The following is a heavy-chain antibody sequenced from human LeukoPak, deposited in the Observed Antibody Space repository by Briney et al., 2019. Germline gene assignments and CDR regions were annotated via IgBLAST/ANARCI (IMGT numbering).Heavy chain of an antibody. Sequence: PGGSLRLSCAASGFTFSSYAMSWVRQAPGKGLEWVSGISGSGGRTYYADSVKGRFTISRDNAKNSLYLQMNSLRAEDTAVYYCASSSTEMASDYWGQGTLVTVSS. D-gene: IGHD5-24*01. CDR3: ASSSTEMASDY. CDR1: GFTFSSYA. CDR2: ISGSGGRT. J-gene: IGHJ4*02. V-gene: IGHV3-23*01.